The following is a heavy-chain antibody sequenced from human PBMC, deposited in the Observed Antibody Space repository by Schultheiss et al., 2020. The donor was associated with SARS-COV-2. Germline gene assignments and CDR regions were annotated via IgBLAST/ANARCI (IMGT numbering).Heavy chain of an antibody. V-gene: IGHV4-61*08. CDR3: ARDPPYYRNGGGMDV. D-gene: IGHD2-8*01. CDR2: IYYSGST. J-gene: IGHJ6*02. CDR1: GGSISSGGYY. Sequence: SETLSLTCTVSGGSISSGGYYWSWIRQPPGKGLEWIGYIYYSGSTNYNPSLKSRVTISVDTSKNQFSLKLSSVTAADTAVYYCARDPPYYRNGGGMDVWGQGTTVTVSS.